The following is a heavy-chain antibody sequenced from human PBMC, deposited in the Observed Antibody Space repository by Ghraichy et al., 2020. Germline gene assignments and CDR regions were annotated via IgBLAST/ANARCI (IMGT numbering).Heavy chain of an antibody. J-gene: IGHJ6*02. D-gene: IGHD2-2*01. CDR3: TRDRQGSCNSTSGTCYGMDV. CDR1: GFTLSPYG. CDR2: ISFDGSNR. Sequence: GGSLRLSCAASGFTLSPYGIHWVRQAPGKGLEWVASISFDGSNRKHADAVKGRFTISRANSKTTLWLQMSSLGAEDKAIYYCTRDRQGSCNSTSGTCYGMDVWGHGAAVTVSS. V-gene: IGHV3-30*03.